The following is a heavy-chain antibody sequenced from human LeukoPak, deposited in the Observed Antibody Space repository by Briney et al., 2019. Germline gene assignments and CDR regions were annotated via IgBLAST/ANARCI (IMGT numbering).Heavy chain of an antibody. V-gene: IGHV3-23*01. CDR3: AKGITAGIRGNYFDY. D-gene: IGHD3-10*01. CDR1: GFTFRSYA. J-gene: IGHJ4*02. CDR2: ISGSGGST. Sequence: GGSLRLSCAASGFTFRSYAMSWVREAPGKGLEWGSAISGSGGSTYYADSVKGRFTISRDNSKNTLCLQMNSLRAEDTAVYYCAKGITAGIRGNYFDYWGQGTLVTVSS.